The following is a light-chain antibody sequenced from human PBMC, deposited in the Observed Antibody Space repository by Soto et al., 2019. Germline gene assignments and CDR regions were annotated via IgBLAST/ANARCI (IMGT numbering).Light chain of an antibody. CDR1: QSVSSSY. CDR3: QPYGSSQT. V-gene: IGKV3-20*01. J-gene: IGKJ1*01. Sequence: EIVLTQSPGTLSLSPGERATLSCRASQSVSSSYLAWYQQKPGQAPRLLIYGASSRATGIPDRFSGSGSGTDFTLTIIRLEPEDFAVYYCQPYGSSQTFGQGTKVEIK. CDR2: GAS.